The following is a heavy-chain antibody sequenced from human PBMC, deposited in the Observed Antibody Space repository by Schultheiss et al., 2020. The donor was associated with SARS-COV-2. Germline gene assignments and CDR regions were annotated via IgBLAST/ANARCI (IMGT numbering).Heavy chain of an antibody. V-gene: IGHV1-8*01. CDR3: ARAYCSGGSCYQAQYNWFDP. J-gene: IGHJ5*02. Sequence: ASVKVSCKASGYTFTSYDINWVRQATGQGLEWMGWMNPNSGNTGYAQKFQGRVTMTTDTSTSTAYMELRSLRSEDTAVYYCARAYCSGGSCYQAQYNWFDPWGQGTLVTVSS. CDR1: GYTFTSYD. CDR2: MNPNSGNT. D-gene: IGHD2-15*01.